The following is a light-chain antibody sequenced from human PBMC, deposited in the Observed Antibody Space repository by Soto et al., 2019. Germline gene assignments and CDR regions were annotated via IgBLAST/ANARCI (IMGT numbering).Light chain of an antibody. J-gene: IGKJ1*01. CDR1: QGISSY. Sequence: IQLTQSPSSLSASVGDRVTITCRASQGISSYLAWYQQKPGKAPKLLIYAASTLQSGVPSRFSGSGSGTDFTLTNSSLQPEDFATYYCQQLNSYPWTLGQGTKVEIK. V-gene: IGKV1-9*01. CDR3: QQLNSYPWT. CDR2: AAS.